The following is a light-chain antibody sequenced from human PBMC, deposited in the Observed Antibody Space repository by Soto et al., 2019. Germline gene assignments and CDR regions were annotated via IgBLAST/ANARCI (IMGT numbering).Light chain of an antibody. CDR2: RVS. Sequence: DVVMTQSPRSLPVTLGQPASISCRSSQSLVSTDGNTYLDWFQQRPGQSPRRPIYRVSDRDSGVPDRFSGSGSGTDFTLKISGVEAEDVGVYYCLQGTHWPPTFGQGTKLEI. CDR1: QSLVSTDGNTY. J-gene: IGKJ2*01. V-gene: IGKV2-30*01. CDR3: LQGTHWPPT.